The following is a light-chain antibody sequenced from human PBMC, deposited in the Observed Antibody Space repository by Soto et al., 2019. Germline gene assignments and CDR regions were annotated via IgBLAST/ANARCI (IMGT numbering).Light chain of an antibody. Sequence: DIKMTQSPSSLSAYVKDRVTITCLASQGISNYLAWYQQKPVKVPKLLIYAASTLQSCVPSRFSGSGSGTDFRHTSCSLQPEDVATYYIQVYNSAPLAFGGGTKVDIK. CDR3: QVYNSAPLA. CDR1: QGISNY. V-gene: IGKV1-27*01. J-gene: IGKJ4*01. CDR2: AAS.